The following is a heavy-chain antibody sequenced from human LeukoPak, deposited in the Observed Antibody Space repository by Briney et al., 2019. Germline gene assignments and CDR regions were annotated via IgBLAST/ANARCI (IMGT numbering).Heavy chain of an antibody. CDR3: ARDVGITVADSFDP. CDR1: GYTFTSYG. J-gene: IGHJ5*02. Sequence: ASVKVSCKASGYTFTSYGISWVRQAPGQGLEWMGWISAYNGNTNYAQKLQGRVTMTTVTSTSTVYMEVRGLRSDDTAMYYCARDVGITVADSFDPWGQGTLVTVSS. D-gene: IGHD6-13*01. V-gene: IGHV1-18*01. CDR2: ISAYNGNT.